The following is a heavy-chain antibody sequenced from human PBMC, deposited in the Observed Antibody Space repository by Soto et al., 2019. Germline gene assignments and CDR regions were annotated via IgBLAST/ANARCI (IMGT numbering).Heavy chain of an antibody. Sequence: PGGSLRLSCAASGFTFSSYSMNWVRQAPGKGLEWVSSISSSSSYIYYADSVKGRFTISRDNAKNSLYLQMNSLRAEDTAVYYCASHLGELSLSYFDEWGQGTMVTVSS. J-gene: IGHJ4*02. D-gene: IGHD3-16*02. CDR1: GFTFSSYS. CDR2: ISSSSSYI. CDR3: ASHLGELSLSYFDE. V-gene: IGHV3-21*01.